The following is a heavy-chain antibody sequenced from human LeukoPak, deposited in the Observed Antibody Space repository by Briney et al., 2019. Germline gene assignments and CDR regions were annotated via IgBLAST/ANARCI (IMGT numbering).Heavy chain of an antibody. CDR2: ISYDGSNK. CDR3: ARDPTTVTTGWFDP. CDR1: GFTFSSYA. D-gene: IGHD4-17*01. V-gene: IGHV3-30-3*01. J-gene: IGHJ5*02. Sequence: GGSLRLSCAASGFTFSSYAMHWVRQAPGKGLEWVAVISYDGSNKYYADSVKGRFTISRDNSKNTLYLQMNSLRAEDTAVYYCARDPTTVTTGWFDPWGQGTLVTVSS.